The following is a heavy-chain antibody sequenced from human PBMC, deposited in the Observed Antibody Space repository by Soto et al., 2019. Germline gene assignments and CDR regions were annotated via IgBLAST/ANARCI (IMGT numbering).Heavy chain of an antibody. J-gene: IGHJ4*02. D-gene: IGHD5-12*01. Sequence: PGGSLRLSWAASGFTFSSHAMHWVRQAPGKGLEYVSDISSNGGSTYYANSVKGRFTISRDNSKNTLYLQMGSLRAEDMAVYYCARRGYSGYEIDYWGQGTLVTVSS. V-gene: IGHV3-64*01. CDR1: GFTFSSHA. CDR3: ARRGYSGYEIDY. CDR2: ISSNGGST.